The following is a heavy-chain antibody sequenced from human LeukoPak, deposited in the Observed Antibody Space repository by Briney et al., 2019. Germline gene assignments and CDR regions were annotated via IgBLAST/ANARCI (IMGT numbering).Heavy chain of an antibody. Sequence: SETLSLTCTVSGGSISSGSYYWSWIRQPAGKGLEWIGRIHSSGSTNYNPSLKSRATISVDTSKNQFSLKLSSVTAADTAVYYCARVVTIFGVGGMDVWGQGTTVTVSS. CDR2: IHSSGST. CDR1: GGSISSGSYY. CDR3: ARVVTIFGVGGMDV. J-gene: IGHJ6*02. V-gene: IGHV4-61*02. D-gene: IGHD3-3*01.